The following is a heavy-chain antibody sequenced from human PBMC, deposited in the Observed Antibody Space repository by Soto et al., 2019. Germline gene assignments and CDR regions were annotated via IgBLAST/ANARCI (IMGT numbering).Heavy chain of an antibody. D-gene: IGHD4-17*01. J-gene: IGHJ4*02. CDR2: IMPIFGTA. Sequence: AVKVSCKACGGTFSRYASSWVGQAPRQGLEWMGGIMPIFGTADYAQKFQGRVTITADKCTSTAYMELSSQRSEGRAVDYGARVYLGRRSDTVTQLSAFDYWGQGTLVTVSS. CDR1: GGTFSRYA. CDR3: ARVYLGRRSDTVTQLSAFDY. V-gene: IGHV1-69*06.